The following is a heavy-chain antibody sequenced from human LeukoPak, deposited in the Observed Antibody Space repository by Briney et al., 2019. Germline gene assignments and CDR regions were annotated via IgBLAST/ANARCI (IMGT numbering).Heavy chain of an antibody. Sequence: GGSLRLSCAASGFTFSGSAMNWVRQAPGKGLEWVSVIYSGGPTYYADSVKGRFTISRDNSKNTLYLQMNSLRAEDTAVYYCARQGRAGYSSSWSDPFDIWGQGTMVTVS. V-gene: IGHV3-53*01. CDR2: IYSGGPT. CDR3: ARQGRAGYSSSWSDPFDI. J-gene: IGHJ3*02. CDR1: GFTFSGSA. D-gene: IGHD6-13*01.